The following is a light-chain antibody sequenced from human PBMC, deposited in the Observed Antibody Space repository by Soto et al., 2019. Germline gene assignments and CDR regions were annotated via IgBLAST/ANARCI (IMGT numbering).Light chain of an antibody. CDR3: QQRNNWPPVT. V-gene: IGKV3-11*01. J-gene: IGKJ4*01. CDR2: DAS. CDR1: QSVSRN. Sequence: EIVLTQSQATLSVSPGESATLSCHASQSVSRNLAWYQQRPGQAPRLLIYDASNRATGIPARFSGSGSGTDFTLTISSLEPEDFAVYYCQQRNNWPPVTFGGGTKVDIK.